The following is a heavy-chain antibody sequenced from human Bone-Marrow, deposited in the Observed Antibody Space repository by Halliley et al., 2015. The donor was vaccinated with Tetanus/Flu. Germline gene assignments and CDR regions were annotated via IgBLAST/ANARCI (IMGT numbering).Heavy chain of an antibody. D-gene: IGHD5-12*01. J-gene: IGHJ4*02. Sequence: LGWLGRTYYNSKWYNDYAASVKSRITISPDTSKNQFSLQLNSVSPEDTAVYYCARGWLRGYFDYWGQGTLVTVSS. CDR3: ARGWLRGYFDY. V-gene: IGHV6-1*01. CDR2: TYYNSKWYN.